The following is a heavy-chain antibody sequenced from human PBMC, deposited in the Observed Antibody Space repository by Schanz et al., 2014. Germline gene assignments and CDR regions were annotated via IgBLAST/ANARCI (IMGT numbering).Heavy chain of an antibody. V-gene: IGHV4-34*01. J-gene: IGHJ3*01. Sequence: QVQLQQWGAGLLKPSETLSLTCAVYGGSLSVNYWHWIRQPPGKGLEWIGEINHSGSTNYSPSLKTRVPISIDPSKTQFSLKRSSVTAADTAVYFCAVPGAIGVHDVLDVWGQGTMVTVSS. CDR2: INHSGST. D-gene: IGHD2-2*02. CDR1: GGSLSVNY. CDR3: AVPGAIGVHDVLDV.